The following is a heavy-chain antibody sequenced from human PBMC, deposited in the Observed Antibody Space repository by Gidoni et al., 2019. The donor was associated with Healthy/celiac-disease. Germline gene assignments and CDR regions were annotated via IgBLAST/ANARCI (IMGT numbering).Heavy chain of an antibody. CDR1: GSTFSSYA. D-gene: IGHD1-26*01. Sequence: EVQLLESGGGLVQPGGSLRLSCAASGSTFSSYAMSWVRQAPGKGLEWVSAISGSGGSTYYADSVKGRFTISRDNSKNTLYLQMNSLRAEDTAVYYCAKDQGVVGATTSLDYWGQGTLVTVSS. V-gene: IGHV3-23*01. CDR3: AKDQGVVGATTSLDY. J-gene: IGHJ4*02. CDR2: ISGSGGST.